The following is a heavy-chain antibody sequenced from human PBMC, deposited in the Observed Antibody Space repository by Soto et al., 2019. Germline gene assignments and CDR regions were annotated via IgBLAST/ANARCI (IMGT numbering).Heavy chain of an antibody. CDR2: ISGGSANT. Sequence: EVQLLESGGGFVQPGGSLRLSCAASGFSFGNYAMTWVRQAPGKGLEWVSAISGGSANTFFADSVKGRFTISRDNSKSTLYLQMNSLRVEDTAIYYCAKASSISWGVFDYWGQGALITVSS. V-gene: IGHV3-23*01. CDR1: GFSFGNYA. J-gene: IGHJ4*02. D-gene: IGHD6-13*01. CDR3: AKASSISWGVFDY.